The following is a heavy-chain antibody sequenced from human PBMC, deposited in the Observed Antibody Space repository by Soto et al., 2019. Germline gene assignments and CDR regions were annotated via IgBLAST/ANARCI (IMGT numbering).Heavy chain of an antibody. J-gene: IGHJ6*02. CDR1: GGSISSYY. CDR2: IYYSGST. Sequence: PSETLSLTCTVSGGSISSYYWSWIRQSPGKGLEWIGYIYYSGSTNYNPSLKSRVTISVDTSKNQFSLKLSSVTAADTAVYYCARSDTAMVSYGMDVWGQGTTVTVSS. D-gene: IGHD5-18*01. CDR3: ARSDTAMVSYGMDV. V-gene: IGHV4-59*01.